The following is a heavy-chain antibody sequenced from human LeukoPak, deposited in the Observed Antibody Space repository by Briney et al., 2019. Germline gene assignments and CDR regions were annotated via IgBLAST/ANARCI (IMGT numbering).Heavy chain of an antibody. Sequence: SETLSLTCAVYGGSLSGYYWSWIRQAPGKGLEWIGEINHIGSTNHNPSLKSRVTMSVDTSKNQFSLKPSSVTAADTAVYYCAREVEMATSTEFQNFDYWGQGTLVTVSS. V-gene: IGHV4-34*01. D-gene: IGHD5-24*01. CDR1: GGSLSGYY. J-gene: IGHJ4*02. CDR2: INHIGST. CDR3: AREVEMATSTEFQNFDY.